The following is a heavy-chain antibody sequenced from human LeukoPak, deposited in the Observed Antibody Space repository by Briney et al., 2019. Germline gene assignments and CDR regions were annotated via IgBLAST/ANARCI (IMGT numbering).Heavy chain of an antibody. D-gene: IGHD4-17*01. CDR1: GGSISSSSYY. CDR2: ICYSGNT. V-gene: IGHV4-39*01. CDR3: ARHATVTSFTFAH. Sequence: SETLSLTCTVSGGSISSSSYYWGWIRQPPGKGLEWIGSICYSGNTYYNPSLKSRVTISVDTSKNQFSLELNSVTAADTAVYYCARHATVTSFTFAHWGQGTLVTVSS. J-gene: IGHJ4*02.